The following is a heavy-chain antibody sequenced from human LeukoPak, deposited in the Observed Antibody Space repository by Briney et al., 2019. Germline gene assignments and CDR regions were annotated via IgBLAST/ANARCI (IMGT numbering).Heavy chain of an antibody. CDR2: IIPIFGTA. V-gene: IGHV1-69*13. J-gene: IGHJ6*03. Sequence: GASVKVSCKASGGTFSSYAISWVRQAPGQGLEWMGGIIPIFGTANYAQKFQGRVTITADESTSTAYMELSSLRSEDTAVYYCARVSNPYYYYYYMDVWGKGTTVTVSS. CDR3: ARVSNPYYYYYYMDV. D-gene: IGHD4-11*01. CDR1: GGTFSSYA.